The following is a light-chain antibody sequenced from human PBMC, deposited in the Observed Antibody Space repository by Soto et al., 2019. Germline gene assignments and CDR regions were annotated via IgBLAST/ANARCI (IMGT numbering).Light chain of an antibody. Sequence: DIQMTQSPSSLSASVGDRVTITCQASQDISNYLDWYQQKPGKAPKLLIYDASNLETGVPSSFSGSGSGTDFTFTISSLQPEDIATYYCQQYDNHPLTFGQGTKVEIK. CDR2: DAS. J-gene: IGKJ4*01. CDR3: QQYDNHPLT. CDR1: QDISNY. V-gene: IGKV1-33*01.